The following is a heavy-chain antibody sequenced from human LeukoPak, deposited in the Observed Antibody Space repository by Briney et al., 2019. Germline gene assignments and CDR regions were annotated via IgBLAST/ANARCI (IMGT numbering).Heavy chain of an antibody. CDR1: GGSISSSSYY. D-gene: IGHD2-21*02. J-gene: IGHJ6*02. Sequence: TSETLSLTCTVSGGSISSSSYYWGWIRQPPGKGLEWIGSIYYSGSTYYNPSLKSRVTISVDTSKNQFSLKLSSVTAADTAVYYCARDMAYCGGDCYSRGYYYYGMDVWGQGTTVTVSS. CDR2: IYYSGST. V-gene: IGHV4-39*07. CDR3: ARDMAYCGGDCYSRGYYYYGMDV.